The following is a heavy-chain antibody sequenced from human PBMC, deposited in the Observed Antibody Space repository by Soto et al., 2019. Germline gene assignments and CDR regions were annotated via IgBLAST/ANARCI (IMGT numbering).Heavy chain of an antibody. Sequence: EVQLVESGGGSVQPGESLRLSCAASGFPFSSYWIHWVRQAPWKGLVWVSRIKYDVTITNYAESLKGRLTISRDNAENTVYLQMNSLRVEDTAVYYCVRGAKGGYYVDVSGKGTTVTVSS. J-gene: IGHJ6*03. CDR2: IKYDVTIT. CDR3: VRGAKGGYYVDV. V-gene: IGHV3-74*01. CDR1: GFPFSSYW. D-gene: IGHD6-13*01.